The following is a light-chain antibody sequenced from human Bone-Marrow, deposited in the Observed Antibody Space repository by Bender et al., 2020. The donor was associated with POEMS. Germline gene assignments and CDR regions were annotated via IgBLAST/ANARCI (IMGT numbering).Light chain of an antibody. CDR2: YDD. V-gene: IGLV1-36*01. J-gene: IGLJ2*01. CDR3: SAWENSLSGWG. CDR1: SSNIGNHG. Sequence: QSVVTQPPSLSEAPRQRVTISCSGSSSNIGNHGVSWYQQLPGEAPKLLIYYDDLLTPGVSDRFAASKSGTSASLAISELQSEDEALYYWSAWENSLSGWGFGGGTKLAGL.